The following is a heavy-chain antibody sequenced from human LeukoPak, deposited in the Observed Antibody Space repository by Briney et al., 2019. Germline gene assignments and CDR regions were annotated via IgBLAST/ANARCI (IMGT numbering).Heavy chain of an antibody. CDR3: TKGGDSYGNPSS. CDR2: IGGGGVVT. V-gene: IGHV3-23*01. CDR1: GFTFSDYY. J-gene: IGHJ5*02. Sequence: GGSLRLSCAASGFTFSDYYMSWIRQAPGKGLEWVSSIGGGGVVTVYADSVQGRFIVSRDSSKKMVYLQMNSLRAEDTARYYCTKGGDSYGNPSSWGQGTLVIVSS. D-gene: IGHD3-10*01.